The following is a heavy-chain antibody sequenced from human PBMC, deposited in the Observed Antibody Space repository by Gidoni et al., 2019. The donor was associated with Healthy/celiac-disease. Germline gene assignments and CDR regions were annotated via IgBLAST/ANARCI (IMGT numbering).Heavy chain of an antibody. Sequence: EVQLVESGGGLVKPGGSLRLSCAASGFSFRSYSMNWVRQAPGKGLEWVSSISSSSSYIYYADSVKGRFTISRDNAKNSLYLQMNSLRAEDTAVYYCARDQSSSWYVFLDYWGQGTLVTVSS. CDR3: ARDQSSSWYVFLDY. J-gene: IGHJ4*02. CDR2: ISSSSSYI. V-gene: IGHV3-21*01. D-gene: IGHD6-13*01. CDR1: GFSFRSYS.